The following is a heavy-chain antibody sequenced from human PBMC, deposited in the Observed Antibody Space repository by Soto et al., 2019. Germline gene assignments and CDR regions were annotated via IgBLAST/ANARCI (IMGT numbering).Heavy chain of an antibody. D-gene: IGHD3-3*01. Sequence: QVQLVESGGGVVQPGRSLRLSCAASGFTFSSYGMHWVRQAPGKGLEWVAVISYDGSNKYYADSVKGRFTISRDNSKNTLYLQMNSLRAEDTAVYYCAKDLPYYDFWSGQFDYWGQGTLVTVSS. CDR1: GFTFSSYG. V-gene: IGHV3-30*18. CDR2: ISYDGSNK. CDR3: AKDLPYYDFWSGQFDY. J-gene: IGHJ4*02.